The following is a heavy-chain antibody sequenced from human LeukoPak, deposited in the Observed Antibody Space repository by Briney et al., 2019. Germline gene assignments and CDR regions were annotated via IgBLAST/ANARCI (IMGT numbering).Heavy chain of an antibody. D-gene: IGHD4-17*01. J-gene: IGHJ4*02. CDR1: GFSFISYG. CDR3: AKRPSDYGDYVSYFDY. V-gene: IGHV3-30*18. Sequence: GGSLRLSCAASGFSFISYGIHWVRQAPGKGLEWVGVISDDGRRKDYADSVKGRFTISRDNSKDTLYLQMNSLRAEDTAVYYCAKRPSDYGDYVSYFDYWGQGTLVTVSS. CDR2: ISDDGRRK.